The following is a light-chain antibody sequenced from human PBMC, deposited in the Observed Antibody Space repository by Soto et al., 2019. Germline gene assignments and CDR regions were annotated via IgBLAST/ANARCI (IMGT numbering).Light chain of an antibody. CDR3: QHYNSYSEA. CDR2: GAS. J-gene: IGKJ1*01. V-gene: IGKV3-20*01. CDR1: QSVSSQN. Sequence: EIVLTQSPGTLSLSPGERATLSCRASQSVSSQNVAWYQQKPGQAPRLLIFGASTRATGIPDRFSGRGSGTDFSLTISRLEPEDFATYYCQHYNSYSEAFGQGTKVELK.